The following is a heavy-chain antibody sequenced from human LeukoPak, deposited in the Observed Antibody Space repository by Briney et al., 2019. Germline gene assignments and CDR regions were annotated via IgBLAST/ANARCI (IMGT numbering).Heavy chain of an antibody. CDR1: GFTVSSNY. CDR3: VRSGSTYSSYYFDY. Sequence: GGSLRLSCAASGFTVSSNYMSWVRQAPGKGLEWVSVIYSGGSTYYADSVKGRFTISRDNSKNTLYLQMNSLRAEDTAVYYCVRSGSTYSSYYFDYWGQGTLVTVSS. J-gene: IGHJ4*02. CDR2: IYSGGST. V-gene: IGHV3-66*02. D-gene: IGHD6-6*01.